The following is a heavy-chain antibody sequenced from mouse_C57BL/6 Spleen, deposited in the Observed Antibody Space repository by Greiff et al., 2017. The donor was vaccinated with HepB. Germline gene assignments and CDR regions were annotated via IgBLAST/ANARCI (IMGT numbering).Heavy chain of an antibody. CDR2: IDPNSGGT. V-gene: IGHV1-72*01. D-gene: IGHD1-1*01. CDR1: GYTFTSYW. Sequence: QVQLKQPGAELVKPGASVKLSCKASGYTFTSYWMHWVKQRPGRGLEWIGRIDPNSGGTKYNEKFKSKATLTVDKPSSTAYMQLSSLTSEDSAVYYCARSLYYGSSSLAYWGQGTLVTVSA. CDR3: ARSLYYGSSSLAY. J-gene: IGHJ3*01.